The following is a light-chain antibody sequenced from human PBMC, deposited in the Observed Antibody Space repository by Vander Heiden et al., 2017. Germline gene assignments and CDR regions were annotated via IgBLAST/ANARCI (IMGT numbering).Light chain of an antibody. CDR2: WAS. J-gene: IGKJ1*01. V-gene: IGKV4-1*01. CDR1: QSVLYDANNKNY. CDR3: QQDDRTPKT. Sequence: DVVMTQSPDSLAVSLGERATINCKSSQSVLYDANNKNYLAWYQQKPGQPPKLLIYWASTRESGVPDRFSGSGSGTDFTLTISSLQAEDVAVYYCQQDDRTPKTFGQGTKVEIK.